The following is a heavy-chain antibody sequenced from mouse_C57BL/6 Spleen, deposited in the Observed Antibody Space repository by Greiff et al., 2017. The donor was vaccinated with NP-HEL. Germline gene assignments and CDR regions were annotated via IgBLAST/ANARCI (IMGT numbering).Heavy chain of an antibody. CDR3: ARRGVAERDFDY. V-gene: IGHV3-6*01. D-gene: IGHD1-1*01. CDR2: ISYDGSN. CDR1: GYSITSGYY. Sequence: EVQLQQSGPGLVKPSQSLSLTCSVTGYSITSGYYWNWIRQFPGNKLEWMGYISYDGSNNYNPSLKNRISITRDTSKNQFFLKLNSVTTEDTATYYCARRGVAERDFDYWGQGTTLTVSS. J-gene: IGHJ2*01.